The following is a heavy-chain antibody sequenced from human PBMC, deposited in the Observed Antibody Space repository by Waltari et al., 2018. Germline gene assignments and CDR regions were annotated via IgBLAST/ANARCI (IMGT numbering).Heavy chain of an antibody. D-gene: IGHD3-3*01. CDR2: ITSGSSYI. V-gene: IGHV3-21*01. Sequence: EVQLVESGGGLVKPGGSLRLSGAASGFTFSSYTMNWVRQAPGKGLEWVSSITSGSSYIYYADSLKGRFTISRDNAKNSLYLQMNSLRAEDTAVYYCARDQGYYDFVNWGQGTLVTVSS. J-gene: IGHJ4*02. CDR3: ARDQGYYDFVN. CDR1: GFTFSSYT.